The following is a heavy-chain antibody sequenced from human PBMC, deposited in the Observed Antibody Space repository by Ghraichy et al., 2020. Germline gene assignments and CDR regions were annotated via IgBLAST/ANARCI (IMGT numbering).Heavy chain of an antibody. V-gene: IGHV3-7*01. Sequence: GGSLRLSCAASGFTFSSHWMTWVRQASGKGLEWVANIKTDGSAKYYVDSVKGRVTISRDNAMNSLYLQMNSLRAEDTAVYYCASDSGYCRTTSCNWDACAIWGQGSRFTVFS. CDR3: ASDSGYCRTTSCNWDACAI. CDR2: IKTDGSAK. D-gene: IGHD2-2*03. CDR1: GFTFSSHW. J-gene: IGHJ3*02.